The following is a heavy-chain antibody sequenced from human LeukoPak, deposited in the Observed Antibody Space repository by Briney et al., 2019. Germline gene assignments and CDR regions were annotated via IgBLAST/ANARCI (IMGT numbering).Heavy chain of an antibody. Sequence: ASVKVSCEASGGTFSSYAISWVRQAPGRGLEWMGGIIPIFGTANYAQKFQGRVTITTDESTSTAYMELSSLRSEDTAVYYCASSGGSLDYWGQGTLVTVSS. D-gene: IGHD1-26*01. J-gene: IGHJ4*02. CDR3: ASSGGSLDY. CDR2: IIPIFGTA. CDR1: GGTFSSYA. V-gene: IGHV1-69*05.